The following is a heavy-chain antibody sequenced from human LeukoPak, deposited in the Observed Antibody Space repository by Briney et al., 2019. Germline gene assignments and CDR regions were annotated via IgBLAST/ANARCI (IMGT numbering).Heavy chain of an antibody. V-gene: IGHV3-30*03. CDR1: GFTFSSYG. CDR2: ISYAGSNK. D-gene: IGHD4-17*01. J-gene: IGHJ4*02. CDR3: ARERGGYGDYVLGDFDY. Sequence: PGRSLRLSCAASGFTFSSYGMHWVRQAPGKGLEWVAVISYAGSNKYYADSVKGRFTISRDNSKNTLYLQMNSLRAEDTAVYYCARERGGYGDYVLGDFDYWGQGTLVTVSS.